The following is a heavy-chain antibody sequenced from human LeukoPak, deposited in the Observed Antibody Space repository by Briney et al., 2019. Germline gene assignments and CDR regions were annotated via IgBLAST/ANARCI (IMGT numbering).Heavy chain of an antibody. D-gene: IGHD6-19*01. J-gene: IGHJ4*02. V-gene: IGHV5-51*01. Sequence: GESLKISCKHSGYSFTNYWVGWVRQMSGKGLEWMGIINPADSDTRYSPSFRGQVTMSVDKSISTAYLQWSSLKASDTAMYYCARQDRGGLFDYWGQGTLVTVSS. CDR3: ARQDRGGLFDY. CDR1: GYSFTNYW. CDR2: INPADSDT.